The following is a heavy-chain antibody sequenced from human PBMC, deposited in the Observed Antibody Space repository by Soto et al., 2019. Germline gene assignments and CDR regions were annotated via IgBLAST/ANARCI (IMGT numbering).Heavy chain of an antibody. Sequence: SETLFLTCTVSGGSISSSSYYWGWIRQPPGKGLEWIGSIYYSGSTYYNPSLKSRVTISVDTSKNQFSLKLSSVTAADTAVYYCARAGRIAVAGRHYYYYYGMDVWGQGTTVTVSS. CDR1: GGSISSSSYY. CDR3: ARAGRIAVAGRHYYYYYGMDV. D-gene: IGHD6-19*01. J-gene: IGHJ6*02. V-gene: IGHV4-39*01. CDR2: IYYSGST.